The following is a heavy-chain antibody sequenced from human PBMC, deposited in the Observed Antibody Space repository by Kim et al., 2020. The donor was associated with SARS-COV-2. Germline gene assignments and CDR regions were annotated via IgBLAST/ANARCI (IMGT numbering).Heavy chain of an antibody. Sequence: SETLSLTCAVYGGSFSGYYWSWIRQPPGKGLEWIGEINHSGSTNYNPSLKSRVTISVDTSKNQFSLKLSSVTAADTAVYYCARGAGYSSSWGSYYYYGMDVWGQGTTVTVSS. CDR3: ARGAGYSSSWGSYYYYGMDV. J-gene: IGHJ6*02. CDR1: GGSFSGYY. CDR2: INHSGST. V-gene: IGHV4-34*01. D-gene: IGHD6-13*01.